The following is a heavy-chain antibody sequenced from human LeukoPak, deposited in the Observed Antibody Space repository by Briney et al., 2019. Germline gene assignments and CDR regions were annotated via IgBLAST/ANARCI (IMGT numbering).Heavy chain of an antibody. CDR1: GFTFSSYW. V-gene: IGHV3-20*04. J-gene: IGHJ3*02. Sequence: PGGSLRLSCAASGFTFSSYWMHWVRQAPGKGLEWVSGINWDGGSTGYADSVKGRFTISRDNAKNFLYLQMNSLRAEDTALYYCARTVSSAGWSDDAFDIWGQGTMVTVYS. CDR3: ARTVSSAGWSDDAFDI. D-gene: IGHD6-19*01. CDR2: INWDGGST.